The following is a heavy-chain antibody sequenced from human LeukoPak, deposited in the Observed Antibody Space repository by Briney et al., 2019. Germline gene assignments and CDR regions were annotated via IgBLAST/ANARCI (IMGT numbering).Heavy chain of an antibody. V-gene: IGHV4-34*01. Sequence: SETLSLTCAVYGGSFSGYYWSWIRQPPGKGLEWIGEINHSGSTNYNPSLKSRVTISVDTSKNQFSLKLSSVTAADTAVYYCARGARTKLRFLAPFLTWGQGTLVTVSS. D-gene: IGHD3-3*01. CDR2: INHSGST. CDR1: GGSFSGYY. CDR3: ARGARTKLRFLAPFLT. J-gene: IGHJ5*02.